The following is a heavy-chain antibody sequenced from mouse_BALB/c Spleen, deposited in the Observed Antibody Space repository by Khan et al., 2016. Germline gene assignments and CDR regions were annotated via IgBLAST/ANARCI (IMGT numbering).Heavy chain of an antibody. J-gene: IGHJ4*01. V-gene: IGHV14-3*02. D-gene: IGHD2-4*01. CDR2: IDPANGNT. Sequence: VQLKESGAELVKPGASVKLSCTASGFNIKDTYMHWVKQRPEQGLEWIGRIDPANGNTQYDPKFQGQATITSDTSSNTAYPQTTSLTSDDTAVYYCARGLRPFYYAMDYWGQGTSVTVSS. CDR3: ARGLRPFYYAMDY. CDR1: GFNIKDTY.